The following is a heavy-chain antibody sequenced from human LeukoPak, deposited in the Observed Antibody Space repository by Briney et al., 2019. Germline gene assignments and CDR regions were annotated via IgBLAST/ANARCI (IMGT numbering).Heavy chain of an antibody. V-gene: IGHV1-2*02. Sequence: ASVKVSCKASGYTFTGYYMHWVRQAPGQGLEWMGWINPNSGGTNYAQKFQGRVTMTRDTSISTAYMELSRLRSDDTAVYYCARVGGVVVPAGVDYWGQGTLVTVSS. CDR3: ARVGGVVVPAGVDY. CDR1: GYTFTGYY. D-gene: IGHD2-2*01. J-gene: IGHJ4*02. CDR2: INPNSGGT.